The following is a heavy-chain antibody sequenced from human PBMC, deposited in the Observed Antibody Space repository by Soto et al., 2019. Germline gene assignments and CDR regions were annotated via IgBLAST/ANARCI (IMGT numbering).Heavy chain of an antibody. J-gene: IGHJ4*02. Sequence: EVQLLESGGGLVQPGGSLRLSCAASGFTFSHYAMTWVRQAPGKGLEWVSGISGDGSRAYYADSVKGRFTISRDNFKKTLHLQMNRLRAEDTAIFYCAKDAWNYDTLTSFENWGQGTLVTVSS. CDR1: GFTFSHYA. D-gene: IGHD3-9*01. CDR3: AKDAWNYDTLTSFEN. V-gene: IGHV3-23*01. CDR2: ISGDGSRA.